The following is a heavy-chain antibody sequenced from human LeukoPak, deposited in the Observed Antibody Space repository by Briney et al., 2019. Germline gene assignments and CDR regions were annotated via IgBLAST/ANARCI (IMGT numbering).Heavy chain of an antibody. V-gene: IGHV3-23*01. CDR3: AKDRVSGDGYNSLDY. D-gene: IGHD5-24*01. CDR2: ITGPADVT. Sequence: GGSLRLSCAASGFSFNSYAMNWVRQVPGKGLEWVSDITGPADVTTYADSVKGRFTISRDNSKNTVFLQMDSLRAEDTAVYYCAKDRVSGDGYNSLDYWGQGTLVTVSS. CDR1: GFSFNSYA. J-gene: IGHJ4*02.